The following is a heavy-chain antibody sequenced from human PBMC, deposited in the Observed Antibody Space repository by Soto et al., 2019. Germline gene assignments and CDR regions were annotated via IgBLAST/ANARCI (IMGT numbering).Heavy chain of an antibody. Sequence: HPGGSLRLSCAAPGFTFSSYGMHWVRQAPGKGLEWVAVIWYDGSNKYYADSVKGRFTISRDNSKNTLYLQMNSLRAEDTAVYYCARDWCSSTSCYHSGSAYGMDVWGQGTTVTVSS. CDR2: IWYDGSNK. V-gene: IGHV3-33*01. CDR3: ARDWCSSTSCYHSGSAYGMDV. D-gene: IGHD2-2*01. CDR1: GFTFSSYG. J-gene: IGHJ6*02.